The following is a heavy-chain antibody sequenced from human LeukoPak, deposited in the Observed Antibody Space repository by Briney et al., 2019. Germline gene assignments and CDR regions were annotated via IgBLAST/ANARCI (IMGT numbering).Heavy chain of an antibody. Sequence: SETLSLTCTVSGGSISSGDYYWSWIRQPPGKGLEWIGYIYYSGSTYYNPSLKSRVTISVDKSKNQFSLKLSSVTAADTAVYYCARYYDFWSGYFDYWGQGTLVTVSS. V-gene: IGHV4-30-4*01. CDR2: IYYSGST. CDR3: ARYYDFWSGYFDY. J-gene: IGHJ4*02. CDR1: GGSISSGDYY. D-gene: IGHD3-3*01.